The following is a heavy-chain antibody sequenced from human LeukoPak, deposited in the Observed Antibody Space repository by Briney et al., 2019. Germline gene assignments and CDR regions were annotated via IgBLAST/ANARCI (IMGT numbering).Heavy chain of an antibody. CDR2: ISGSGGST. J-gene: IGHJ4*02. Sequence: GGSLRLSYAASVFTFSSYAMSWVRQAPGKGLEWVSAISGSGGSTYYADSVKGRFTISRDNSKNTLYLQMNSLRAEDTAVYYCAKGIQLWLFDYWGQGTLVTVSS. CDR1: VFTFSSYA. D-gene: IGHD5-18*01. CDR3: AKGIQLWLFDY. V-gene: IGHV3-23*01.